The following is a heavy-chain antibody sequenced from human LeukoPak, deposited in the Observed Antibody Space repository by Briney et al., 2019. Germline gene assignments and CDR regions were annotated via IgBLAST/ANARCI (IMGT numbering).Heavy chain of an antibody. Sequence: ASVKVSCKASGYTFTGYYMHWVRQAPGQGLEWMGWINPNSGGTNYAQKFQGRVTMTRDTSISTAYMELSRLRSDDTAVYYCAREGSSWYKGTFDIWGQGTMVTVSS. CDR1: GYTFTGYY. CDR3: AREGSSWYKGTFDI. V-gene: IGHV1-2*02. D-gene: IGHD6-13*01. CDR2: INPNSGGT. J-gene: IGHJ3*02.